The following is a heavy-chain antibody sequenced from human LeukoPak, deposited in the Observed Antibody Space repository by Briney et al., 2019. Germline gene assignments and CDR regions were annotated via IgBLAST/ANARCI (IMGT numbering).Heavy chain of an antibody. Sequence: ASVKVSCKVSGYTFTDYYMHWVPQAPGKGLEWMGLVDPEDGETIYAEKFQGRVTITADTSTDTAYMELSSLRSEDTAVYYCATVPPYSGYGRWGQGTLVTVSS. CDR1: GYTFTDYY. D-gene: IGHD5-12*01. CDR3: ATVPPYSGYGR. V-gene: IGHV1-69-2*01. J-gene: IGHJ4*02. CDR2: VDPEDGET.